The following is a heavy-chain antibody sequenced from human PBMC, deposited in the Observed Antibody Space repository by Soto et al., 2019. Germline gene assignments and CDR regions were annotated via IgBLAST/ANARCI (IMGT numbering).Heavy chain of an antibody. J-gene: IGHJ6*02. CDR3: ARVSGIYYYGMDV. D-gene: IGHD3-10*01. CDR1: GGSFSGYY. CDR2: INHSGST. Sequence: SETLSLSCAVYGGSFSGYYWNWIRQPPGKGLEWIGEINHSGSTNYNPSLKSRVTISVDTSKNQFSLKLSSVTAADTAVYYCARVSGIYYYGMDVWGQGTTVTVSS. V-gene: IGHV4-34*01.